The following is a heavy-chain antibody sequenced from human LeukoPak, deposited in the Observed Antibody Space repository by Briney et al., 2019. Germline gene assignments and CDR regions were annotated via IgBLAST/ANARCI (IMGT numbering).Heavy chain of an antibody. CDR1: GFTFSAYA. Sequence: GGSLRLSCAASGFTFSAYAMNWVRQAPGKGLEWVPSISENGAKTYYVDSVKGRFTISRDNSKGTLYLQMNGLRAEDTAVYYCSNSHFRDRWGQGTLVTVSS. V-gene: IGHV3-23*01. CDR2: ISENGAKT. D-gene: IGHD3-3*02. J-gene: IGHJ4*02. CDR3: SNSHFRDR.